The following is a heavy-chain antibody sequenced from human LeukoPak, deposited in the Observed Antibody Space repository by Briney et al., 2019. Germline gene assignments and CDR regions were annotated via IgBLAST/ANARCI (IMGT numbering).Heavy chain of an antibody. V-gene: IGHV4-39*01. CDR1: GGSISSSSYF. Sequence: KPSGTLSLTCTVSGGSISSSSYFWGWIRQPPGKGLEWIGSIYYSGSTYYNPSLKSRVTISVDTSKNQFSLKLRSVTAADTAVYYCARQISINLIDYWGQGILVTVSS. J-gene: IGHJ4*02. CDR2: IYYSGST. D-gene: IGHD1-14*01. CDR3: ARQISINLIDY.